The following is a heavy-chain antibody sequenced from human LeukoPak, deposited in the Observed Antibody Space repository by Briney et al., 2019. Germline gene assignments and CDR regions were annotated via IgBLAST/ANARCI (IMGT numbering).Heavy chain of an antibody. D-gene: IGHD3-22*01. V-gene: IGHV3-48*03. CDR1: GFTFSSYE. CDR2: ISSSGSTI. J-gene: IGHJ4*02. Sequence: PGGSLRLSCAASGFTFSSYEMNWVRQAPGKGLEWVSYISSSGSTIYYADSVKGRFTISRDNAKNSLYLQMNSLRAEDTAVYYCARLQPYYYDSSGYSFDYWGQGTLVTVSS. CDR3: ARLQPYYYDSSGYSFDY.